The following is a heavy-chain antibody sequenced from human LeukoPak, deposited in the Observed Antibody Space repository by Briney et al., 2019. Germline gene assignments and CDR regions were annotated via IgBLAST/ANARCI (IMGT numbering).Heavy chain of an antibody. V-gene: IGHV3-66*01. CDR1: GFTFSNHG. D-gene: IGHD5-24*01. J-gene: IGHJ4*02. Sequence: PGGTLRLSCAASGFTFSNHGMSWVRQAPGKGLEWVSVIYSGGSTYYADSVKGRFTISRDNSKNTLYLQMNSLRAEDTAVYYCARVLYRDGYKSSNDYWGQGTLVTVSS. CDR2: IYSGGST. CDR3: ARVLYRDGYKSSNDY.